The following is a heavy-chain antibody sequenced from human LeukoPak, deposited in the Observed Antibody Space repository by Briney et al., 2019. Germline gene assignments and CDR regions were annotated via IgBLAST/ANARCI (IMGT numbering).Heavy chain of an antibody. V-gene: IGHV4-61*05. Sequence: PSQTLSLTCTVSGVSISTGSYFWGWIRQPPGKGLEWIGYISFRGNTNYNPSLKSRVTLSVDTSKKQFSLNLTSVTAADTAVYFCARMARDANDFWGQGTLVTVSS. D-gene: IGHD5-24*01. CDR2: ISFRGNT. CDR1: GVSISTGSYF. CDR3: ARMARDANDF. J-gene: IGHJ4*02.